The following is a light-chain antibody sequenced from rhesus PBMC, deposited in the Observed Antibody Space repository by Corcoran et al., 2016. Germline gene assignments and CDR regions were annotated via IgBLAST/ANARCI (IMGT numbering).Light chain of an antibody. V-gene: IGKV1S12*01. CDR1: QNIYST. J-gene: IGKJ4*01. Sequence: DIQMTQSPSALSASVGDRVTISCRASQNIYSTLAWYQQKPGKAPNLLIYAASSLQNGIPSRFSGRGSGKDFTLTISSLQPEDSAADYCQHYYDNPLTFGGGTKVELK. CDR3: QHYYDNPLT. CDR2: AAS.